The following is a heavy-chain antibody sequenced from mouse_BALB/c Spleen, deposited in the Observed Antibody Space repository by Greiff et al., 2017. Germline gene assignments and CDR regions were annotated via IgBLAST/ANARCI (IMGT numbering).Heavy chain of an antibody. Sequence: EVQRVESGGGLVQPGGSRKLSCAASGFTFSSFGMHWVRQAPEKGLEWVAYISSGSSTIYYADTVKGRFTISRDNPKNTLFLQMTSLRSEDTAMYYCAREGSMYYFDYWGQGTTLTVSS. V-gene: IGHV5-17*02. CDR3: AREGSMYYFDY. J-gene: IGHJ2*01. CDR2: ISSGSSTI. D-gene: IGHD1-1*01. CDR1: GFTFSSFG.